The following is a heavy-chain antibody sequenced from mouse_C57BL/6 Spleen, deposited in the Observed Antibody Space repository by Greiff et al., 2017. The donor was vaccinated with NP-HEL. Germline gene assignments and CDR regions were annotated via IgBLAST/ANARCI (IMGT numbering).Heavy chain of an antibody. D-gene: IGHD2-14*01. CDR1: GYSFTDYN. CDR3: ARSSVRRSNYALDY. Sequence: VQLQQSGPELVKPGASVKISCKASGYSFTDYNMNWVKQSNGKSLEWIGVINPNYGTTSYNQKFKGKATLTVDQSSSTAYMQLNSLTSKDSAVYYCARSSVRRSNYALDYWGQGTSVTVSS. V-gene: IGHV1-39*01. CDR2: INPNYGTT. J-gene: IGHJ4*01.